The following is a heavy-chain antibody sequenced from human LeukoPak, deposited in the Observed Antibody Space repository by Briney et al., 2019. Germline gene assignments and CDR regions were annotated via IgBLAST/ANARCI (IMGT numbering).Heavy chain of an antibody. Sequence: GGSLRLSCAASGFTFDDYGMSLVRQAPGKGLEWVSGINWNGGSTGYADSVKGRFTISRDNAKNSLYLQMNSLRAEDTALYYCARSSYYDSSGYYGDYFDYWGQGTLVTVSS. CDR3: ARSSYYDSSGYYGDYFDY. D-gene: IGHD3-22*01. CDR2: INWNGGST. V-gene: IGHV3-20*04. CDR1: GFTFDDYG. J-gene: IGHJ4*02.